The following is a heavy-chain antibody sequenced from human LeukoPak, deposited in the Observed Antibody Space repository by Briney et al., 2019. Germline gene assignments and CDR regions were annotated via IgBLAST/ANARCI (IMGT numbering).Heavy chain of an antibody. CDR3: ARVLGDYDAFDI. D-gene: IGHD2-21*01. J-gene: IGHJ3*02. Sequence: GGSLRLSCAASGFTFSSYSMNWVRQVPGKGLEWVSSISSSSSYIYYADSVKGRFTISRDNAKNSLYLQMNSLRAEDTAVYYCARVLGDYDAFDIWGQGTMVTVSS. CDR2: ISSSSSYI. CDR1: GFTFSSYS. V-gene: IGHV3-21*01.